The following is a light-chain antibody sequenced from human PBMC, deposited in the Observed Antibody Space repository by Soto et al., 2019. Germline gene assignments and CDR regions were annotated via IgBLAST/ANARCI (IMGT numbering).Light chain of an antibody. V-gene: IGKV1-5*01. Sequence: DIQMTQSPSTLSASVRDRVTITCRASQTISSWLAWFQQRPGRAPKLLIYDASSLESGVPSRFSGSGSGTEFTLTISSLQPDDFATYYCQQYNSYPITFGQGTRLEI. CDR1: QTISSW. CDR2: DAS. J-gene: IGKJ5*01. CDR3: QQYNSYPIT.